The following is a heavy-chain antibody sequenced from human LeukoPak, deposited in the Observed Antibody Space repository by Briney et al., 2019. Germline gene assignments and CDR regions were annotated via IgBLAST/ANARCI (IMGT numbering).Heavy chain of an antibody. CDR1: GFTFSSYS. D-gene: IGHD2/OR15-2a*01. J-gene: IGHJ6*02. Sequence: GGSLRLSCAASGFTFSSYSMNWVRQAPGEGLEWVSSISSSSSYIYYADSVKGRFTISRDNAKNSLYLQMNSLRAEDTAVYYCAREPLNIRGGMDVWGQGTTVTVSS. CDR3: AREPLNIRGGMDV. CDR2: ISSSSSYI. V-gene: IGHV3-21*01.